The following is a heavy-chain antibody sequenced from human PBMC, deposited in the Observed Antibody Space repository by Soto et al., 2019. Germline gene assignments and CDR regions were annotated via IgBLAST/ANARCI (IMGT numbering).Heavy chain of an antibody. V-gene: IGHV4-30-2*01. CDR2: IFPSGTT. CDR3: ARGREFDS. CDR1: VGSLTSGTYS. Sequence: TLSLTGAVSVGSLTSGTYSWNWIRQPPGKGLEWIGYIFPSGTTYYNPSLKSRVSISMDVSKNQFSLNLRSLTAADTAVYYCARGREFDSWGQGTLVTVSS. J-gene: IGHJ4*02.